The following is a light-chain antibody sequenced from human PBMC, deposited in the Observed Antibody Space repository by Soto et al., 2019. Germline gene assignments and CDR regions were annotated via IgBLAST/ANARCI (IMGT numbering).Light chain of an antibody. J-gene: IGKJ4*01. Sequence: DIQMTQSPSTLSASVGDRVAITCRASQAISNCLAWYQQKPGNVPNLLIYAASVLQSGVPSRFSGTGSGTDFTLTISSLQPEDVATYYCQKYNSPPRVFGGGTKVEI. CDR2: AAS. CDR1: QAISNC. CDR3: QKYNSPPRV. V-gene: IGKV1-27*01.